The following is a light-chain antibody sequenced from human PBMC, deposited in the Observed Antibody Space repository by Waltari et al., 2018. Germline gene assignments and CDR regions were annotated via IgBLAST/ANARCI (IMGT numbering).Light chain of an antibody. Sequence: QQRPPHSPTTVNYENNKRPCGVPDRFSGAIDGSSNSVSITISGLKTDDEADYYCQSYDNNNPLVFGGGTKLTVL. V-gene: IGLV6-57*01. CDR3: QSYDNNNPLV. CDR2: ENN. J-gene: IGLJ3*02.